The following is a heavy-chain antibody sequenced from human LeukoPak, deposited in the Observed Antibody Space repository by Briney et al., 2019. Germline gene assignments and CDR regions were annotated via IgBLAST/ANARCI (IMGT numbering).Heavy chain of an antibody. Sequence: GGSLRLSCAASGFTFSSYEMNWVRQAPGKGLEWVSYISSSGSTIYYADSVKGRFTISRDNAKNSLYLQMNSLRAEDTALYYCAKEGPGNSGYDLYYFDYWGQGTLVTVSS. D-gene: IGHD5-12*01. CDR2: ISSSGSTI. V-gene: IGHV3-48*03. CDR3: AKEGPGNSGYDLYYFDY. CDR1: GFTFSSYE. J-gene: IGHJ4*02.